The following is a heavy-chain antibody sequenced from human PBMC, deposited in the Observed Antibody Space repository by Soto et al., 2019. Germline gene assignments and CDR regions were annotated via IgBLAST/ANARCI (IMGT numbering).Heavy chain of an antibody. V-gene: IGHV4-59*11. CDR1: GGSISDHY. Sequence: QMHLQESGPGLVKPSETLSLTCTVSGGSISDHYLSWTRQPPGKGLEWIGYGLRHEFVGTNPSLTSRVTISVDTSKKQSSLRLNSVTAADTAVYYCVAGPDHAKSAYWGQGTLVTVSS. CDR3: VAGPDHAKSAY. CDR2: GLRHEFV. J-gene: IGHJ4*01.